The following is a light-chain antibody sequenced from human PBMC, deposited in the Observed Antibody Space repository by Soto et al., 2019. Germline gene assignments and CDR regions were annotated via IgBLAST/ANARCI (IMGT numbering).Light chain of an antibody. CDR2: TNN. Sequence: QSALTQPPSVSGAPGQMLTISCTGSSSNIGAGYDVHWYQQLPGTAPKLLIYTNNNRPSGVPDRFSGSKSGTSASLAIVGLQAEDEADYYCQSYDSDLNGFLVFGTGNEVTVL. J-gene: IGLJ1*01. CDR1: SSNIGAGYD. V-gene: IGLV1-40*01. CDR3: QSYDSDLNGFLV.